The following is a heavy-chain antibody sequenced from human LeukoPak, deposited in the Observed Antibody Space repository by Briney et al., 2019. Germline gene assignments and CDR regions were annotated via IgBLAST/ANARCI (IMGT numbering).Heavy chain of an antibody. CDR3: ARDVLWFGESYYYGMDV. Sequence: GASVKVSCKASGYTFTSYYMHWVRQAPGQGLEWMGIINPSGGSTSYAQKFQGRVTMTRDTSTSTVYMELSSLRSEDTAVYYCARDVLWFGESYYYGMDVWGQGTTVTVSS. CDR2: INPSGGST. V-gene: IGHV1-46*01. J-gene: IGHJ6*02. D-gene: IGHD3-10*01. CDR1: GYTFTSYY.